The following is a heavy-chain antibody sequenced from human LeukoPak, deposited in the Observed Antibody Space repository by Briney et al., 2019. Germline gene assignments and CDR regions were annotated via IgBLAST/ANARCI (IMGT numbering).Heavy chain of an antibody. Sequence: PGGSLRLSCAASGFTFSASAMSWGRQAPGKGLEWVSTLSASSDVTFYAASVKGRFTISRDNSRNTLSLQMNSLRAEDTAVYYCVKSYSSGSDARFDPWGQGTLVTVSS. J-gene: IGHJ5*02. CDR1: GFTFSASA. D-gene: IGHD6-19*01. V-gene: IGHV3-23*01. CDR2: LSASSDVT. CDR3: VKSYSSGSDARFDP.